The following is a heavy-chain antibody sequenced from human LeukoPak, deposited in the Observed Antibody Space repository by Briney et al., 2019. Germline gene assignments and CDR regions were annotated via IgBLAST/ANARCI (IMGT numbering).Heavy chain of an antibody. J-gene: IGHJ4*02. CDR3: AKDPSPLNRYFDY. CDR2: IWYDGSNK. Sequence: PGRSLRLSCAASGFTFSSYGMHWVRQAPGKGLEWVAVIWYDGSNKYYADSVKGRFTISRDNSKNTLYLQMNSLRAEDTAVYYCAKDPSPLNRYFDYWGQGTLVTVSS. CDR1: GFTFSSYG. D-gene: IGHD3-16*02. V-gene: IGHV3-33*06.